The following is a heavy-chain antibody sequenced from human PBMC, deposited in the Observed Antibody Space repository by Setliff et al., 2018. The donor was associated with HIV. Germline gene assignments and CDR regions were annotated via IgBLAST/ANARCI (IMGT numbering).Heavy chain of an antibody. CDR1: GFTFSNYA. Sequence: GSLRLSCAASGFTFSNYAMRWVRQAPGKGLAWVSGISGSGISTYNADSVKGRFTISRDNSNNTLYLQMNSLRAEDTAVYYCTASADGDCATTSCTNWFDPWGQGTLVTVSS. CDR3: TASADGDCATTSCTNWFDP. V-gene: IGHV3-23*01. J-gene: IGHJ5*02. D-gene: IGHD2-2*01. CDR2: ISGSGIST.